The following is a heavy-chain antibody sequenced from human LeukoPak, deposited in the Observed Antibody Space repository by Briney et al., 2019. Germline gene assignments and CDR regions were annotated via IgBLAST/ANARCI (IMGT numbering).Heavy chain of an antibody. D-gene: IGHD6-25*01. V-gene: IGHV3-23*01. Sequence: PSGGFLRLSCAASGFTFSRYAMSWVRQAPGKGLEWVSAITNSGDSTYYADSVKGRFTISRDNSKNTLYLQMNSLRLEDTAVYYCAKGSAASRPYYFDYWGQGTLVTVSS. CDR3: AKGSAASRPYYFDY. J-gene: IGHJ4*02. CDR2: ITNSGDST. CDR1: GFTFSRYA.